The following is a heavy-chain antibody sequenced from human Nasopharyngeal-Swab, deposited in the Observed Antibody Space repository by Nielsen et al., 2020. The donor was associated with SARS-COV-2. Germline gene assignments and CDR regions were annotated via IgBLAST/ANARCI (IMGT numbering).Heavy chain of an antibody. CDR2: ISYDGSNK. CDR1: GFTFSSYG. V-gene: IGHV3-30*03. J-gene: IGHJ4*02. Sequence: GESLKISCAASGFTFSSYGMNWVRQAPGKGLEWVAVISYDGSNKYYADSVKGRFTISRDNSKNTLYLQMNSLRAEDTAVYYCVVVAAAGVPDYWGQGTLVTVSS. D-gene: IGHD6-13*01. CDR3: VVVAAAGVPDY.